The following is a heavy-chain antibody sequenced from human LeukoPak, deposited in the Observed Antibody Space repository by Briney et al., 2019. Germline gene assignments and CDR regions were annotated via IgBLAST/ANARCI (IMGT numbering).Heavy chain of an antibody. CDR1: GGSISSYY. CDR2: IYYSGST. D-gene: IGHD3-3*01. CDR3: ARAPYEAFDY. V-gene: IGHV4-59*01. J-gene: IGHJ4*02. Sequence: SETLSLTCTVSGGSISSYYWSWIRQPPGKGLEWIGYIYYSGSTNYNPSLKSRVTISVDTSKNQFSLKLSSVTAAYTAVYYCARAPYEAFDYWGQGTLVTVSS.